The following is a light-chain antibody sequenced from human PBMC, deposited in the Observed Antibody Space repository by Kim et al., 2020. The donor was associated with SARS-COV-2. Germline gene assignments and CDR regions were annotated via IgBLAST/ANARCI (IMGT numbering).Light chain of an antibody. CDR2: EAS. CDR3: QHRGNWPPLT. J-gene: IGKJ4*01. CDR1: QSVSNY. Sequence: LFPGERATLTCRASQSVSNYLAWYQQKPGQAPRLLIYEASKRAAGIPARFSGRGSGTDFTLTISSLEPEDSAVYYCQHRGNWPPLTFGGGTKVEI. V-gene: IGKV3-11*01.